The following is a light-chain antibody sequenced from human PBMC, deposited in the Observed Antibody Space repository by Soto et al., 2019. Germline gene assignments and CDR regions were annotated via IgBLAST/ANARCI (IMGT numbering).Light chain of an antibody. CDR1: TRDVGSYNL. V-gene: IGLV2-23*02. J-gene: IGLJ1*01. CDR2: ELN. Sequence: QSALTQPASVSGSPGQSITITCTGTTRDVGSYNLISWYQQHPGKAPKVIIKELNKRPSGVSNRFSGSKSGNTASLTISGLQPEDEADYYCCSYAGMPYGFGTGTKVTVL. CDR3: CSYAGMPYG.